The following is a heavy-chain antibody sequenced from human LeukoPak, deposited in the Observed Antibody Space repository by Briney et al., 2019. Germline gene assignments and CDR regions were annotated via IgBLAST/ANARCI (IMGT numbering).Heavy chain of an antibody. CDR3: AREGRSSSPMDY. D-gene: IGHD6-6*01. J-gene: IGHJ4*02. Sequence: GESLKISCKGSGYIFNTYWIGWVRQMPGKGLEWMGIIYPGDSDTRYSPSFQGQVTISADKSLSTAYLQWGSLKASDTTMYYCAREGRSSSPMDYWGQGTLVTVSS. V-gene: IGHV5-51*01. CDR2: IYPGDSDT. CDR1: GYIFNTYW.